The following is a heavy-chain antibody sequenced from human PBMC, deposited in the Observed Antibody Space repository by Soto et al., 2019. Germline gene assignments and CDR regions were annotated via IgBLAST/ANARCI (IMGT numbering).Heavy chain of an antibody. D-gene: IGHD3-22*01. V-gene: IGHV1-69*13. CDR1: GGTFSSYA. CDR3: ASGIRLYDSSGYYHVGAFDY. Sequence: SVKVSCKASGGTFSSYAISWVRQAPGQGLEWMGGIIPIFGTANYAQKFQGRVTITADESTSTAYMELSSLRSEDTAVYYCASGIRLYDSSGYYHVGAFDYWGQGTLVTVSS. CDR2: IIPIFGTA. J-gene: IGHJ4*02.